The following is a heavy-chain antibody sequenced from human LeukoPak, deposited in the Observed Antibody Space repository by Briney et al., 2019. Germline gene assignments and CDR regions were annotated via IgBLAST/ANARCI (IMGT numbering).Heavy chain of an antibody. V-gene: IGHV3-49*04. J-gene: IGHJ3*01. Sequence: GGSLRLSCTVSGFTFSDSGLSWVRQAPGKGLEWVGFIRSERYGGTTEYAASVKGRLTISRDDSKTIAYLHLNTLKAEDTAVSYCASDLREWEPNAFDVWGQGTMVNVSP. D-gene: IGHD1-26*01. CDR3: ASDLREWEPNAFDV. CDR1: GFTFSDSG. CDR2: IRSERYGGTT.